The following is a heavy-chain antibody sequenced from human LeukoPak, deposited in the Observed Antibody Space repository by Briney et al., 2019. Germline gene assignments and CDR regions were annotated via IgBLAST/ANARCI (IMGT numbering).Heavy chain of an antibody. Sequence: PSETLSLTCAVYGGSFSNYYWNWIRQSPGKGLEWIGEINHGGSSNYSPSLKSRVTISVDTSKNQFSLNLRSVTAADTAVYYCARGTDGFDYWGQGTLVTVSS. V-gene: IGHV4-34*01. CDR1: GGSFSNYY. CDR2: INHGGSS. CDR3: ARGTDGFDY. J-gene: IGHJ4*02.